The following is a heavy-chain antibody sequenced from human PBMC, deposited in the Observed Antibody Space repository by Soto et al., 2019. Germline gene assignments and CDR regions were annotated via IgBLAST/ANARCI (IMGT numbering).Heavy chain of an antibody. CDR2: IYYSGRT. CDR1: GGSISSGDYY. V-gene: IGHV4-30-4*01. CDR3: ARDLWARTDAFDI. Sequence: QVQLQESGPGLVKPSQTLSLTCTVSGGSISSGDYYWSWIRQPPGKGLEWIGYIYYSGRTYYNPSLQSRVTISLDTAKTQFSLKLSSVTAADTALYYCARDLWARTDAFDIWGQGTMVTVSS. D-gene: IGHD7-27*01. J-gene: IGHJ3*02.